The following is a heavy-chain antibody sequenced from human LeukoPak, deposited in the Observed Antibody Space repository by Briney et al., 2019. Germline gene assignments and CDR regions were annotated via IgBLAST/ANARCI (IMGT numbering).Heavy chain of an antibody. V-gene: IGHV1-18*01. D-gene: IGHD6-13*01. Sequence: GAPVKVSCKASGYTFTSYGISWVRQAPGQGLEWMGWISAYNGNTNYAQKLQVRVTMTTDTSTSTAYMELRSLRSDDTAVYYCARGRSSSSLRYNWFDPWGQGTLVTVSS. CDR3: ARGRSSSSLRYNWFDP. CDR2: ISAYNGNT. CDR1: GYTFTSYG. J-gene: IGHJ5*02.